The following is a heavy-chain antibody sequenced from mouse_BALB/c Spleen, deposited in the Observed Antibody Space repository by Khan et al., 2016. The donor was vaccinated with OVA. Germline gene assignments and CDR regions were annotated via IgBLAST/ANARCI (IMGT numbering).Heavy chain of an antibody. CDR3: AKSYFYGYYFDY. J-gene: IGHJ2*01. CDR1: GFTFNNYG. CDR2: ISGDSNTI. V-gene: IGHV5-17*02. Sequence: QLVQSGGGLVQPGGSRKLSCAASGFTFNNYGMHWVRQAPEKGLEWVAYISGDSNTIYYVDSVKGRFTISRDNPKNTLFLQMTSLMSEDTAMYYCAKSYFYGYYFDYWGPGTTLTVS. D-gene: IGHD1-1*01.